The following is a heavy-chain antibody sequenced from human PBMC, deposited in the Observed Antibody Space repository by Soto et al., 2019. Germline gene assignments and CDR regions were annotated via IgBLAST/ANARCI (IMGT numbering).Heavy chain of an antibody. CDR1: GGTFSTYS. D-gene: IGHD2-21*01. CDR3: TIGSWSGEVFDI. V-gene: IGHV1-69*02. CDR2: IIPMLGIR. Sequence: QVQLVQSGAEVKKPGSSVKVSCKDSGGTFSTYSMFWVRQAPGQGLEWMGRIIPMLGIRNYAQRFQDRVTMTEDKSTATAHMELSSLRSEDTAMYYCTIGSWSGEVFDIWGQGTMVTVSS. J-gene: IGHJ3*02.